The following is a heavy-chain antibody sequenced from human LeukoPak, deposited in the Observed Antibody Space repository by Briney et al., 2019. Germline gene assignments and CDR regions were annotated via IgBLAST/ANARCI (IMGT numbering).Heavy chain of an antibody. CDR3: AELGITMIGGV. J-gene: IGHJ6*04. V-gene: IGHV3-48*04. Sequence: GGSLRLSCAASGFTFSSYNMNWVRQAPGEGPGWVLYISSSSSTIYYADSVKGRFTISRDNAKNSLYLQMNSLRAEDTAVYYCAELGITMIGGVWGKGTTVTISS. CDR1: GFTFSSYN. D-gene: IGHD3-10*02. CDR2: ISSSSSTI.